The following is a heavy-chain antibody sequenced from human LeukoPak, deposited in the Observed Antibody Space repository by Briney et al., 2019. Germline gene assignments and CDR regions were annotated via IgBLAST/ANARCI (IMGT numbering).Heavy chain of an antibody. D-gene: IGHD5-24*01. CDR1: GFTFSDYS. J-gene: IGHJ4*02. CDR3: ARDYKYAFDN. V-gene: IGHV3-48*01. Sequence: GGSLRLSCAASGFTFSDYSMNWVRQAPGKGLEWISYIGIDSGNTNYADSVKGRFTISGDEAKNSLYLQMNSLRVEDTAVYYCARDYKYAFDNWGQGTLVTVSS. CDR2: IGIDSGNT.